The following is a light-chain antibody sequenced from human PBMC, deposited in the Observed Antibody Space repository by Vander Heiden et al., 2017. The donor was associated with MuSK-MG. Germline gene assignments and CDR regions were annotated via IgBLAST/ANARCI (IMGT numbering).Light chain of an antibody. CDR2: GAS. J-gene: IGKJ1*01. CDR1: QSVSSNY. Sequence: EVVLTQSPGTLSLSPGERATVSCRASQSVSSNYLAWYRQTPGQAPRLLIYGASNRATGIPDRFSGSGSGTDFTLTISRLESEDFAVYYCQQDGSSPWTFGQGTKVEIK. CDR3: QQDGSSPWT. V-gene: IGKV3-20*01.